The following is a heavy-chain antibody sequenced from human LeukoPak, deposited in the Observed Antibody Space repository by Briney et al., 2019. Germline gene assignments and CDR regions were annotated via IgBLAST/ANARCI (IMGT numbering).Heavy chain of an antibody. D-gene: IGHD3-3*01. J-gene: IGHJ4*02. CDR2: ISYDGSNK. V-gene: IGHV3-30*01. Sequence: GGSLRLSCAASGFTFSSYAMSWVRQAPGKGLEWVAVISYDGSNKYYADSVKGRFTISRDNSKNTLYLQMNSLRAEDTAVYYCARVARFLEWLPYFDYWGQGTLVTVSS. CDR1: GFTFSSYA. CDR3: ARVARFLEWLPYFDY.